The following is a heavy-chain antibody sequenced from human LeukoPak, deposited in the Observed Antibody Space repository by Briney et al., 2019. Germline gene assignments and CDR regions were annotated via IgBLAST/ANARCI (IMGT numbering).Heavy chain of an antibody. CDR2: INHSGST. CDR1: GGSFSGYY. D-gene: IGHD3-10*01. CDR3: ARLRRYGSGGPRGYYYYYMDV. V-gene: IGHV4-34*01. Sequence: SETLSLTCAVYGGSFSGYYWSWIRQPPGKGLEWIGEINHSGSTNYNPSLKSRVTISVDTSKNQFSLKLSSVTAAGTAVYYCARLRRYGSGGPRGYYYYYMDVWGKGTTVTISS. J-gene: IGHJ6*03.